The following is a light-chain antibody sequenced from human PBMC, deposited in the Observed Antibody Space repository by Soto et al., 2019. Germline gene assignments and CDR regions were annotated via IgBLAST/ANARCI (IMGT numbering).Light chain of an antibody. CDR2: GAS. CDR1: QSVSIR. CDR3: QQYNNWPFS. Sequence: EIVLTLSPATLSLTQGERATLSCRASQSVSIRLAWYQHKSGQAPRLLISGASSRATGVPARFSATGSETDFTLTISVLQSEDAAVYFCQQYNNWPFSFGQGTRLEI. V-gene: IGKV3-15*01. J-gene: IGKJ5*01.